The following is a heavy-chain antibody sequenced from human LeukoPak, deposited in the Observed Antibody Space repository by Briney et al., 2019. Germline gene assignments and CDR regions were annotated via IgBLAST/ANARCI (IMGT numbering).Heavy chain of an antibody. V-gene: IGHV4-59*08. CDR1: GGSISSYY. CDR2: IYYSGST. J-gene: IGHJ4*02. D-gene: IGHD3-3*01. Sequence: SETLSLTCTVSGGSISSYYWNWIRQSPGKGLEWIGYIYYSGSTNYNPSLESRLTISVDTSKNQFSLKLSSVTAADTAVYYCAMYNFWSGYYGDYWGQGTLVTVSS. CDR3: AMYNFWSGYYGDY.